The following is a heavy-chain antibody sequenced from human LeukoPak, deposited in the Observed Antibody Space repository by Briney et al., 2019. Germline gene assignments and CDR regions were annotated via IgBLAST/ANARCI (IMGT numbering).Heavy chain of an antibody. CDR2: IYPGDSDT. CDR3: ARLTHPHCSSTSCYAIYYYYTDV. D-gene: IGHD2-2*01. J-gene: IGHJ6*03. V-gene: IGHV5-51*01. CDR1: GYSFTSYW. Sequence: AGESLKISCKGSGYSFTSYWIGWVRQMPGKGLEWMGIIYPGDSDTRYSPSFQGQVTISADKSISTAYLQWSSLKASDTAMYYCARLTHPHCSSTSCYAIYYYYTDVWGKGTTVTVSS.